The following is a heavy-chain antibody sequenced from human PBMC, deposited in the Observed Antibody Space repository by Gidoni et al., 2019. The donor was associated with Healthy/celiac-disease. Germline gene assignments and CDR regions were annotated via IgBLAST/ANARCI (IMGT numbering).Heavy chain of an antibody. Sequence: QLQLQESGPGLVKPSETLSLTCTVSGGPISSRNYNWGWIRQPPGKGLEWIGSIYYSGSTYYNPSLKSRVTISVDTSKNQFSLKLSSVTAADTAVYYCARHRYSSSWYGVLYYFDYWGQGTLVTVSS. CDR3: ARHRYSSSWYGVLYYFDY. CDR2: IYYSGST. D-gene: IGHD6-13*01. V-gene: IGHV4-39*01. CDR1: GGPISSRNYN. J-gene: IGHJ4*02.